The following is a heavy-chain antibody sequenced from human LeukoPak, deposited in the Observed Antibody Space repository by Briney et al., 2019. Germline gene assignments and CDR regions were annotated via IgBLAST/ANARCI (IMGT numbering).Heavy chain of an antibody. V-gene: IGHV1-2*02. D-gene: IGHD3-16*01. CDR2: INPNSGGT. J-gene: IGHJ4*02. CDR1: GYTFTGYY. Sequence: SVKVSCKASGYTFTGYYMHWVRQAPVQGLEWMGWINPNSGGTIYAQKFQGRVTMTRDTSISTVYMELSRLRSDDTAVYYCARDPSGGRWVDYWGRGTLVTVSS. CDR3: ARDPSGGRWVDY.